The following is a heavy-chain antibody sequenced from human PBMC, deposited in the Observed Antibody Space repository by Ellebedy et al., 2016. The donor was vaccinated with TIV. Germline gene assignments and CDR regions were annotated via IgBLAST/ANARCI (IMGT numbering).Heavy chain of an antibody. CDR2: INSDGSRT. Sequence: PGGSLRLSCAASGFTFSSHWLHWVRQAPGKGLVWVSRINSDGSRTNYADSVKGRFTVSRDNSKNTLFLQVNSLRAEDTAVYYCIFKGMSARLYWGQGTLVTVSS. CDR3: IFKGMSARLY. V-gene: IGHV3-74*01. J-gene: IGHJ1*01. CDR1: GFTFSSHW. D-gene: IGHD6-6*01.